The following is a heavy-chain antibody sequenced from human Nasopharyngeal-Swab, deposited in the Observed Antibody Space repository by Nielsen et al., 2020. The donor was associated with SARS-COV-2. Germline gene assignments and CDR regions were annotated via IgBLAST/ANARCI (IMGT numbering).Heavy chain of an antibody. Sequence: GESLKISCAASGFTFSSYWMHWVRQAPGEGLVWVSRMNSDGSRTSYADSVKGRFTISRDNAKNTLYLQMNSLRAEDTAVYYCARPLGGSYYRAAFDIWGQGTMVTVSS. J-gene: IGHJ3*02. CDR3: ARPLGGSYYRAAFDI. V-gene: IGHV3-74*01. CDR2: MNSDGSRT. D-gene: IGHD1-26*01. CDR1: GFTFSSYW.